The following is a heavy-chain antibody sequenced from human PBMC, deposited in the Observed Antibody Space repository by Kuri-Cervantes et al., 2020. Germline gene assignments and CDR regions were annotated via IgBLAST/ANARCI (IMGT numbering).Heavy chain of an antibody. CDR3: ARVEGATTYYYYGMDV. D-gene: IGHD1-26*01. J-gene: IGHJ6*02. Sequence: GGSLRLSCAASGFTFSSYGMHWVRLAPGKGLEWVAVIWYDGSNKYYADSVKGRFTISRDNSKNTLYLQMNSLRAEDTAVYYCARVEGATTYYYYGMDVWGQGTTVTVSS. V-gene: IGHV3-33*01. CDR1: GFTFSSYG. CDR2: IWYDGSNK.